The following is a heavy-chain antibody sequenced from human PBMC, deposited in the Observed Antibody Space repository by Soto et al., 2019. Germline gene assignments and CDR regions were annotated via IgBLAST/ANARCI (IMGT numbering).Heavy chain of an antibody. CDR2: IYYTGST. CDR1: VCSMINLAHY. Sequence: SENLSQNYSVSVCSMINLAHYWCWIRQPPGKGLEWIGNIYYTGSTYYNPSLKSRVTMSVDTSMNQFSLKLTSATAADTAVYYCSRDVDFGEEDVWGQGTTVTVS. V-gene: IGHV4-39*07. CDR3: SRDVDFGEEDV. J-gene: IGHJ6*02. D-gene: IGHD4-17*01.